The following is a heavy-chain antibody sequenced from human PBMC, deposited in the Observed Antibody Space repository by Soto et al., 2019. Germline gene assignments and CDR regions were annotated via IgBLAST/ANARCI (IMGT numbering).Heavy chain of an antibody. J-gene: IGHJ6*02. CDR2: ISAYSGDT. D-gene: IGHD3-3*01. CDR3: ARDGRAFSIFGETMDV. Sequence: ASVKVSCKTSGYSFTNYAINWVRQAPGQGLQWMGWISAYSGDTKYAQRFQDRLTVTTDPSTTTAYMELRSLRSDDTAVYYCARDGRAFSIFGETMDVWGQGTTVTVSS. V-gene: IGHV1-18*01. CDR1: GYSFTNYA.